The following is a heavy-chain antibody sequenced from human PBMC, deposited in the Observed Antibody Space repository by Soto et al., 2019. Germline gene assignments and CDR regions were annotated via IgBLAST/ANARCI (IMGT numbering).Heavy chain of an antibody. D-gene: IGHD4-17*01. V-gene: IGHV3-23*01. J-gene: IGHJ4*02. Sequence: EVQVLESGGGLVQPGGSLRLSCAASGFTFSNYAMSWVRQAPGKGLEWLSGISGSGGTTYFADSVKGRFTISRDNSKNTLYLQMDSLRAEDTAVYYCARGGRTVTTRGDFDYWGQGTLVTVSS. CDR2: ISGSGGTT. CDR1: GFTFSNYA. CDR3: ARGGRTVTTRGDFDY.